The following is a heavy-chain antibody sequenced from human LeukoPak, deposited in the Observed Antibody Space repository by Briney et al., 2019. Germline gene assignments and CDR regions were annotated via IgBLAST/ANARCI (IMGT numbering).Heavy chain of an antibody. CDR2: INHSGST. CDR1: AGSFSGYY. V-gene: IGHV4-34*01. J-gene: IGHJ5*02. D-gene: IGHD4-17*01. Sequence: KPSETLSLTCAVYAGSFSGYYWSWIRQPPGKGLEWNGEINHSGSTNYNPSLKSRGTISVDTSKIQVSLKLSSVPAADTAVYYCARVMTTVTTRSFPNPQNWFDLWGQGTLVSVSS. CDR3: ARVMTTVTTRSFPNPQNWFDL.